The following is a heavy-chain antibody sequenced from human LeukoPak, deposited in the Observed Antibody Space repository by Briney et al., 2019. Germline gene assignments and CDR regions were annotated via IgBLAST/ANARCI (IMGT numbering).Heavy chain of an antibody. CDR3: ASQYQVLGGVDP. V-gene: IGHV1-2*06. CDR1: GYTFTGYY. Sequence: ASVKVSCKASGYTFTGYYLHWVRQAPGQGLEWMGRINPLTGGTNYAQKFQGRVTMTRDTSISTAYMQLTRLRSDDTALYFCASQYQVLGGVDPWGQGTLVTVSS. CDR2: INPLTGGT. J-gene: IGHJ5*02. D-gene: IGHD2-2*01.